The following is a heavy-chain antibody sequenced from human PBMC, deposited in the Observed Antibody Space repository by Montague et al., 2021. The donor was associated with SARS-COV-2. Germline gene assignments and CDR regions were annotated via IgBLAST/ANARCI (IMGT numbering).Heavy chain of an antibody. CDR1: GDSVSGNSAG. CDR3: ASGWLRGYFDP. D-gene: IGHD5-24*01. CDR2: TYYRSKWYN. J-gene: IGHJ5*02. Sequence: CAISGDSVSGNSAGWNWIWQSPSRGLEWLGRTYYRSKWYNDYAVSVKSRITINPDTSKNQFSLHLNSVTPEDTAVYYCASGWLRGYFDPWGQGTLVTVSS. V-gene: IGHV6-1*01.